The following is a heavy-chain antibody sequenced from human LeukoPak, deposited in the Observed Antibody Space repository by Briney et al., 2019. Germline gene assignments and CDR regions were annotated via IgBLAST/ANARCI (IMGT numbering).Heavy chain of an antibody. J-gene: IGHJ4*02. Sequence: GRSLRLSCAASGFTFSSYAMHWVRQAPGKGLEWVSGISWNSGSIGYADSVKGRFTISRDNAKNSLYLQMNSLRAEDTALYYCAKDRGYYYDSSGYFSNYFDYWGQGTLVTVSS. D-gene: IGHD3-22*01. CDR1: GFTFSSYA. CDR3: AKDRGYYYDSSGYFSNYFDY. V-gene: IGHV3-9*01. CDR2: ISWNSGSI.